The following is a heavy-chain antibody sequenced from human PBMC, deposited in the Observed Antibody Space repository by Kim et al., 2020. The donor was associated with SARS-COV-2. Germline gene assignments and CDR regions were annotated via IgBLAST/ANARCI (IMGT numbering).Heavy chain of an antibody. CDR3: ARYSGYVVYYYGMDV. Sequence: SETLSLTCTVSGGSISSSSYYWGWIRQPPGKGLEWIGSIFYSGSTYYNPSLKGRVTISVDTSKNQFSLKLTSVTAADTAVYYCARYSGYVVYYYGMDVWGQGTTVTVSS. V-gene: IGHV4-39*01. CDR1: GGSISSSSYY. CDR2: IFYSGST. J-gene: IGHJ6*02. D-gene: IGHD5-12*01.